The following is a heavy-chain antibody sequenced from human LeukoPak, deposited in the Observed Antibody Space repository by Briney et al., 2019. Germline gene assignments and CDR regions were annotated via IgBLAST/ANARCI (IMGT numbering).Heavy chain of an antibody. V-gene: IGHV4-4*07. D-gene: IGHD3-10*01. J-gene: IGHJ6*02. CDR3: ARGRRGIWFGESVFYGMDV. CDR1: GGSISSYY. CDR2: IYTSGST. Sequence: SETLSLTCTVSGGSISSYYWSWIRQPAGKGLEWIGRIYTSGSTNYNPSLKSRVTISVDTSKNQFSLKLSSVTAADTAVYYCARGRRGIWFGESVFYGMDVWGQGTTVTVSS.